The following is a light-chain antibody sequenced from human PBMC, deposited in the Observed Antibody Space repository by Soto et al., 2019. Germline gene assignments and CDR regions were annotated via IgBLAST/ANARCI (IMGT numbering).Light chain of an antibody. J-gene: IGKJ2*01. CDR1: QGISSY. V-gene: IGKV1-8*01. CDR2: AAF. CDR3: QHYYSYPMYT. Sequence: AIRMTQSPSSLSASTGDRDTITCRASQGISSYLAWYQQKPGKAPKLLIYAAFTLQSGVPSRFTGSGAGTDFTLTISCLQSEDFATYYCQHYYSYPMYTFGQGTKLEIK.